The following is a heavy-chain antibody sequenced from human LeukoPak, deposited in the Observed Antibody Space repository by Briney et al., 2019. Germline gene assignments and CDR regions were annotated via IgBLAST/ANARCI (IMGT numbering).Heavy chain of an antibody. CDR1: GFTFSSYS. CDR3: AKGGGYYYYYMDV. J-gene: IGHJ6*03. Sequence: GGSLRLSCAASGFTFSSYSMNWVRQAPGKGLEWVSSISSSSSYIYYADSVKGRFTISRDNSKNTLYLQMNSLRAEDTAVYYCAKGGGYYYYYMDVWGKGTTVTVSS. V-gene: IGHV3-21*01. CDR2: ISSSSSYI. D-gene: IGHD3-16*01.